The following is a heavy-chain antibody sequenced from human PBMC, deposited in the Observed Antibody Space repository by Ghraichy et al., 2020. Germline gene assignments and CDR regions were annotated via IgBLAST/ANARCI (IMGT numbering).Heavy chain of an antibody. J-gene: IGHJ4*02. CDR2: ARSKNDAGTI. D-gene: IGHD2-15*01. CDR3: TTDVPGIEAWAIDV. Sequence: GGSLRLSCLSSGFDFNVAWMTWVRQAPGKGLEWVGRARSKNDAGTIDYAAPVAGRLTISRDDSKNTQYLQMNSLKTEDTALFYCTTDVPGIEAWAIDVWGQGTLVTVSS. CDR1: GFDFNVAW. V-gene: IGHV3-15*01.